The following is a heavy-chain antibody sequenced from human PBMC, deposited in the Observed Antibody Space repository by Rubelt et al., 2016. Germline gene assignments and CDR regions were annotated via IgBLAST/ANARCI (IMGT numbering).Heavy chain of an antibody. V-gene: IGHV4-38-2*02. D-gene: IGHD6-13*01. Sequence: QVQLQESGPGLVKPSETLSLTCTVSGYSISSGYYWGWIRQPPGKGLEWIGSIYYSGSTYYNPSLQRLVSLPVATAKHQFSLRLTSVTAADTAVYYCARLKSSSWYGGPPDYWGQGTLVTVSS. CDR1: GYSISSGYY. CDR3: ARLKSSSWYGGPPDY. J-gene: IGHJ4*02. CDR2: IYYSGST.